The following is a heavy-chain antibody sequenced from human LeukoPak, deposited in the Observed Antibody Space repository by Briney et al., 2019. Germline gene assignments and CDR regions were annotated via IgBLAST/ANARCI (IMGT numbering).Heavy chain of an antibody. D-gene: IGHD1-1*01. CDR1: DGSISSYY. J-gene: IGHJ5*02. V-gene: IGHV4-4*07. CDR2: IYTSGST. CDR3: ARKTPNVGWFDP. Sequence: SETLSLTCTVSDGSISSYYWSWIRQPAGKGLEWIGRIYTSGSTNYNPSLKSRVTMSVDTSKNQFSLKLSSVAAADTAVYYCARKTPNVGWFDPWGQGTLVTVSS.